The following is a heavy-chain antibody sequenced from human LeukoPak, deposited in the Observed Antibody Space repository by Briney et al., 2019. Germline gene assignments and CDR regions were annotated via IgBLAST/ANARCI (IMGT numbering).Heavy chain of an antibody. CDR1: GYTFTSYH. CDR3: ASSSSGSPLIDY. D-gene: IGHD6-6*01. CDR2: INPSGGST. Sequence: ASVKVSCKASGYTFTSYHMHWVRQAPGQGLEWMGIINPSGGSTSYAQKFQGRVTMTRDTSTSTVYMELSSLRSEDTAVYYCASSSSGSPLIDYWGQGTLVTVSS. V-gene: IGHV1-46*01. J-gene: IGHJ4*02.